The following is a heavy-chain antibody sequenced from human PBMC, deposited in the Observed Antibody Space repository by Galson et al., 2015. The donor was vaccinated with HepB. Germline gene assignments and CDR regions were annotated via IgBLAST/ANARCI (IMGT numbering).Heavy chain of an antibody. V-gene: IGHV3-66*01. CDR2: LYPTGGA. CDR3: ARAAHSYSSHDS. D-gene: IGHD6-13*01. CDR1: GFSITTNY. J-gene: IGHJ4*02. Sequence: SLRLSCAASGFSITTNYMNWVRQAPGKGLEWVSGLYPTGGAKIADSVKGRFTISRDNTKNTLYLQMSNLRADDTAVYYCARAAHSYSSHDSLGQGTLVTVSS.